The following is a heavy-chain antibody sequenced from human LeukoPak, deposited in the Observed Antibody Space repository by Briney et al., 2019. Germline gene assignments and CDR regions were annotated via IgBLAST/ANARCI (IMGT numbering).Heavy chain of an antibody. V-gene: IGHV4-38-2*02. J-gene: IGHJ5*02. D-gene: IGHD3-16*01. CDR3: ARDFGETSLPNWFDP. Sequence: SETLSLTCSVSGMSITSRHYWGWIRQSPGKGLEWIGSTSRSDSPYYNPSLESRVTISLDTSRNQFSLKLTSVTAADTAVYYCARDFGETSLPNWFDPWGQGTLVIVSS. CDR1: GMSITSRHY. CDR2: TSRSDSP.